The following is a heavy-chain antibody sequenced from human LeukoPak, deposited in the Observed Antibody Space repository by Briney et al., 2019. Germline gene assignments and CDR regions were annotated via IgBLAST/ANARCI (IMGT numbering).Heavy chain of an antibody. V-gene: IGHV1-2*06. CDR2: INPNSGGT. CDR1: GYTFTGYY. Sequence: ASVKVSCKASGYTFTGYYMHWVRQAPGQGLEWMGRINPNSGGTNYAQKFQGRVTMTRDTSISTAYMELSRLRSDDTAAYYCARDQVRRGWELLGYWGQGTLVTVSS. J-gene: IGHJ4*02. D-gene: IGHD1-26*01. CDR3: ARDQVRRGWELLGY.